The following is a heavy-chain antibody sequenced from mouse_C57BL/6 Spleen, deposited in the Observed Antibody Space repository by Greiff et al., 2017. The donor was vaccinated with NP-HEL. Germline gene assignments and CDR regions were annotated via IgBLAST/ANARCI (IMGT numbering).Heavy chain of an antibody. Sequence: EVMLVESGGGLVKPGGSLKLSCAASGFTFSSYAMSWVRQTPEKRLEWVATISDGGSYTYYPDNVKGRYTISRDNAKNNLYLQMSHLKSEDTAMYYCASQLTEYAMDYWGQGTSVTVSS. D-gene: IGHD4-1*01. V-gene: IGHV5-4*03. CDR1: GFTFSSYA. CDR2: ISDGGSYT. CDR3: ASQLTEYAMDY. J-gene: IGHJ4*01.